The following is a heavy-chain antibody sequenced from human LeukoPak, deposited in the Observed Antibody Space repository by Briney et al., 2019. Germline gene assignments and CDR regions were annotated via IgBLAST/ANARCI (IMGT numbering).Heavy chain of an antibody. J-gene: IGHJ3*02. V-gene: IGHV1-46*01. Sequence: ASVKVSCKASGYTFTSYYMHWVRQAPGQELEWMGIINPSGGSTSYAQKFQGRVTMTRDTSTSTVYMELSSLRSEDTAVYYCPRDRIGAFDIWGQGTMVTVSS. D-gene: IGHD2-15*01. CDR2: INPSGGST. CDR3: PRDRIGAFDI. CDR1: GYTFTSYY.